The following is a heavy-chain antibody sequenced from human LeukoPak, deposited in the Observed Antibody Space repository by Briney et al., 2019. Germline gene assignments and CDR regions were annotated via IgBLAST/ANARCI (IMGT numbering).Heavy chain of an antibody. CDR3: AKTVDIVATTEVDY. CDR2: MSGSGGST. V-gene: IGHV3-23*01. J-gene: IGHJ4*02. CDR1: GFTISSYA. D-gene: IGHD5-12*01. Sequence: GGSLRLSCAVSGFTISSYAMSWVRQAPGKGLEWVSAMSGSGGSTYYADSVKGRITISRDNSKNTLYLQMNSLRAEDTAVYYCAKTVDIVATTEVDYWGQGTLVTVSS.